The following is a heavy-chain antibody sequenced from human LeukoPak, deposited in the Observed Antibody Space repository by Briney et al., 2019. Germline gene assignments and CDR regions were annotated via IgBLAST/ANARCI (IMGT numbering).Heavy chain of an antibody. CDR1: GASITTYY. J-gene: IGHJ4*02. CDR2: IYHSGST. Sequence: SEPLSLTCTVSGASITTYYWTWIRQPPGKGLEWIGYIYHSGSTNYNPSLKSRVTISLDTSRNQFSLRLSSVTAADTAVYFCAREYSTSSEGDYFDYWGQGSLVTVSS. CDR3: AREYSTSSEGDYFDY. D-gene: IGHD6-6*01. V-gene: IGHV4-59*01.